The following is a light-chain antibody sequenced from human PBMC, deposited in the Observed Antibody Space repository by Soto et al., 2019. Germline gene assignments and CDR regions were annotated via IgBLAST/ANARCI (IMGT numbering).Light chain of an antibody. Sequence: EIVLTQSPGTLSLSPGERATLSCRASQSVSSTYLAWYQQKPGQAPRLLIYGASSRATGIPDRFSGSGSGTDFTLTISRLEPEDFAVYYCQHFGSSRWTFGQATRVDI. CDR2: GAS. V-gene: IGKV3-20*01. CDR1: QSVSSTY. CDR3: QHFGSSRWT. J-gene: IGKJ1*01.